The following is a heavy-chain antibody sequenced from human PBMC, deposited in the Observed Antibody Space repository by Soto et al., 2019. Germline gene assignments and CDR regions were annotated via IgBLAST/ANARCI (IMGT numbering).Heavy chain of an antibody. Sequence: QVQLVESGGGVVQPGRSLRLSCAASGFTFRNYGMHWVRQAPGKGLEWVALISFDGSYKYFADSVKGRFTISRDNSKNTMDFQMNSLRTEDTAGYYCAKRYDSSGYNGFDPWGQGVLVTVSS. CDR1: GFTFRNYG. J-gene: IGHJ5*02. D-gene: IGHD6-19*01. CDR2: ISFDGSYK. CDR3: AKRYDSSGYNGFDP. V-gene: IGHV3-30*18.